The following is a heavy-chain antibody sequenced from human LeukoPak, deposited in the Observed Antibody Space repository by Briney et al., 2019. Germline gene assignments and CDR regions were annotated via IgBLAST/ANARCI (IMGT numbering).Heavy chain of an antibody. D-gene: IGHD2/OR15-2a*01. CDR2: ISSDSTT. CDR1: GFTSSRYS. J-gene: IGHJ3*02. Sequence: GGSLRLSCAAAGFTSSRYSMNWVRQAPGKGLEWISHISSDSTTYYAGSVKGRFTISRDNAKNLLSLQMNSLRAEDTAVYYCARDQYYALDIWGQGTMVTVSS. V-gene: IGHV3-48*01. CDR3: ARDQYYALDI.